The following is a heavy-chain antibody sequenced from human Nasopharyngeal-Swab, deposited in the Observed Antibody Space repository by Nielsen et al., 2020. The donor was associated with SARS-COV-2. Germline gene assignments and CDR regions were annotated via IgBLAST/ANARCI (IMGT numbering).Heavy chain of an antibody. CDR2: ISGSGDTT. J-gene: IGHJ6*02. D-gene: IGHD2-21*01. Sequence: GGSLRLSCAASGFTFNSYAMSWVRQAPGKGLEWVSIISGSGDTTYYADSVKDRFTISRDNSKNTLYLQTNSLRVEATAVYYCAKAPYLRGLDVWGQGTTVTVSS. CDR3: AKAPYLRGLDV. V-gene: IGHV3-23*01. CDR1: GFTFNSYA.